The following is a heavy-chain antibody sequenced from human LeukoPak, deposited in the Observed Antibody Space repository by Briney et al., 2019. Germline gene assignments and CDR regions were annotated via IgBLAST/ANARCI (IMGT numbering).Heavy chain of an antibody. CDR1: GFTFGSCG. V-gene: IGHV3-30*02. CDR2: IRYDGSYK. J-gene: IGHJ3*01. CDR3: AKEVGWLSELAQAFGV. D-gene: IGHD5-12*01. Sequence: GGSLRLSCAASGFTFGSCGMYWVRQAPGRGLEWVAFIRYDGSYKYYADSVKGRLTIARDNSKNILYLQMNSLRPEDTAVYYCAKEVGWLSELAQAFGVWGQGTMVTVSS.